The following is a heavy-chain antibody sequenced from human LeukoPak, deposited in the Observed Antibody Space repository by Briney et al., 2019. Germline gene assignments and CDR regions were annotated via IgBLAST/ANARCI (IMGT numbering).Heavy chain of an antibody. J-gene: IGHJ4*02. D-gene: IGHD1-26*01. Sequence: GESLRLSCAASGFTFSSYSMNWVRQAPGKGLEWVSSISTTSTYIYYADSVKGRFTISRDNAKNSLYLQMNSLRAEDTAVYYCSIVLHSGSSTAEYWGQGILVTVSS. CDR2: ISTTSTYI. CDR1: GFTFSSYS. V-gene: IGHV3-21*03. CDR3: SIVLHSGSSTAEY.